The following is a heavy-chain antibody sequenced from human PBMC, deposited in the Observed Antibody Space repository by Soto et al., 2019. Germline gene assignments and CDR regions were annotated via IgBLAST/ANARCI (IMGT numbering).Heavy chain of an antibody. Sequence: TLSLTCSVSGGSISSGIYYWTWIRQHPGKGLEWLGYIDYSGSTYYIPSLRSRVSISRDTSKNQFSLNLNSLTAADTAVYFCARENLGVSRYFDSWGQGTLVTVSS. CDR2: IDYSGST. CDR1: GGSISSGIYY. V-gene: IGHV4-31*03. D-gene: IGHD3-16*02. J-gene: IGHJ4*02. CDR3: ARENLGVSRYFDS.